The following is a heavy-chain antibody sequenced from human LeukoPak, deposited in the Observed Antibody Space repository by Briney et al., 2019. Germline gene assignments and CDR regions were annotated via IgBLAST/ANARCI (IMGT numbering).Heavy chain of an antibody. CDR2: INWNGGST. J-gene: IGHJ6*02. V-gene: IGHV3-20*01. CDR3: ARATIADNYYYYGMDV. Sequence: PGGSLRLSCAASGFTFDDYGMSWVRQAPGKGLEWVSGINWNGGSTGYADSVKGRFTISRDNAKNSLYLQMNSLRAEDTALYHCARATIADNYYYYGMDVWGQGTTVTVSS. CDR1: GFTFDDYG. D-gene: IGHD6-13*01.